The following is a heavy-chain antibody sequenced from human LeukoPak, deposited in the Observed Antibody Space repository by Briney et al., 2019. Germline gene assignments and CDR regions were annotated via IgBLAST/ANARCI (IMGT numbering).Heavy chain of an antibody. J-gene: IGHJ4*02. CDR3: ARALRGVFDY. CDR1: GFTVSSNY. V-gene: IGHV3-21*01. CDR2: ISSSSSYI. Sequence: PGGSLRLSCAASGFTVSSNYMSWVRQAPGKGLEWVSSISSSSSYIYYADSVKGRFTISRDNAKNSLYLQMNGLRAEDAAVYYCARALRGVFDYWGQGTLVTVSS. D-gene: IGHD3-10*01.